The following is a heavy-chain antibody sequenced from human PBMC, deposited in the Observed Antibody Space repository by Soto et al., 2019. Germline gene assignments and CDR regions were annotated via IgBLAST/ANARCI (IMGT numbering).Heavy chain of an antibody. CDR3: ARYGDYRGDYYYGMDV. V-gene: IGHV1-18*01. CDR1: GYTFTSYG. CDR2: ISAYNGNT. Sequence: ASVKVSCKASGYTFTSYGISWVRQAPGQGLEWMGWISAYNGNTNYAQKLQGRVTMTTDTSTSTAYMELRSLRSDDTAVYYCARYGDYRGDYYYGMDVRGQGTTVTVS. D-gene: IGHD4-17*01. J-gene: IGHJ6*02.